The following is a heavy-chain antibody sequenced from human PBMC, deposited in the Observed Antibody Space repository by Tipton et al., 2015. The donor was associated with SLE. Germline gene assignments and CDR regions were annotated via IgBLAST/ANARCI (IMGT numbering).Heavy chain of an antibody. CDR1: GGSISSHY. CDR2: IYYSGST. V-gene: IGHV4-59*11. CDR3: ARDRGYCGGDCYSDAFDI. Sequence: TLSLTCTVSGGSISSHYWSWIRQPPGKGLEWIGYIYYSGSTNYNPPLKSRVTISVDTSKNQFSLKLSSVTAADTAVYYCARDRGYCGGDCYSDAFDIWGQGTMVTVSS. D-gene: IGHD2-21*01. J-gene: IGHJ3*02.